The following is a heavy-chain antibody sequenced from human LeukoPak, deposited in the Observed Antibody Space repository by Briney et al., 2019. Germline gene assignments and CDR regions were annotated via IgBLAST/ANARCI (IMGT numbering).Heavy chain of an antibody. CDR1: GDSISSGDYY. V-gene: IGHV4-61*08. CDR2: IYDSVNT. Sequence: SETLSLTCTVSGDSISSGDYYWSWIRQPPGKGLEWLGYIYDSVNTRYNPSLKSRVTISVDTSNNEFSLNLKSVTAADTAVYFCARGSGNFSYWGQGTLVTVSS. J-gene: IGHJ4*02. D-gene: IGHD1-26*01. CDR3: ARGSGNFSY.